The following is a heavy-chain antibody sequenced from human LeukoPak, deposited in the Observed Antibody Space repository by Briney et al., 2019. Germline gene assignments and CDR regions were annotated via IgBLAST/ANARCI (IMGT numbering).Heavy chain of an antibody. V-gene: IGHV3-21*01. CDR2: ISSSSSYL. D-gene: IGHD5/OR15-5a*01. CDR1: GFTFSSYS. CDR3: ARGVYGNDAFDI. Sequence: GGSLRLSCAASGFTFSSYSMNWVRQAPGKGLEWVSSISSSSSYLYYADSVKGRFTISRDNAKNSLYLQVNSLRAEDTAVYYCARGVYGNDAFDIWGQGTMVTVSS. J-gene: IGHJ3*02.